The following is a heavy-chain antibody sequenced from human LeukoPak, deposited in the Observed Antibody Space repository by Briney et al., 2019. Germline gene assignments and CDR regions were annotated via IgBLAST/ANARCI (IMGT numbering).Heavy chain of an antibody. CDR1: GFTFNSYS. D-gene: IGHD3-10*01. J-gene: IGHJ6*03. Sequence: GGSLRLSCAASGFTFNSYSMNWVRQAPGKGLEWVSSISSSSSYIYYADSVKGRFTISRDNAKNSLYLQMNSLRADDTAVYYCASRSTYYYGSGSYNYYMDVWGKGTTVTISS. CDR3: ASRSTYYYGSGSYNYYMDV. V-gene: IGHV3-21*04. CDR2: ISSSSSYI.